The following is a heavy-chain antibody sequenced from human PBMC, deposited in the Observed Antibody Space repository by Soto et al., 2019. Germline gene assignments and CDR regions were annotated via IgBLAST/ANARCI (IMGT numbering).Heavy chain of an antibody. V-gene: IGHV3-30-3*01. Sequence: GGSLRLSCAASGSTFSSYAMHWVRQAPGKGLEWVAVISYDGSNKYYADSVKGRFTISRDNSKNTLYLQMNSLRAEDTAVYYCARDWYQGAFDIWGQGTMVTVSS. CDR2: ISYDGSNK. J-gene: IGHJ3*02. CDR1: GSTFSSYA. CDR3: ARDWYQGAFDI. D-gene: IGHD1-20*01.